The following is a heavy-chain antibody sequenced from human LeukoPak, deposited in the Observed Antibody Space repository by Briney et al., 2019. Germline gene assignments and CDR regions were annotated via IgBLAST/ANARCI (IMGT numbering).Heavy chain of an antibody. CDR3: ARDDYGMDV. CDR2: ISYDGANN. V-gene: IGHV3-30-3*01. Sequence: GGSLRLSCAASGFAFSNYAKHWVRQAPGKGLEWVGFISYDGANNSYADSVKGRFTISRDYSKNTLYLQMNSLRAEDTAVYYCARDDYGMDVWGQGTTVTVSS. CDR1: GFAFSNYA. J-gene: IGHJ6*01.